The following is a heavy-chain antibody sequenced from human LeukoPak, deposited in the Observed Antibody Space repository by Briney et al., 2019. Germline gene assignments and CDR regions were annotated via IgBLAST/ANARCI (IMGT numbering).Heavy chain of an antibody. CDR1: GFTFSCFG. Sequence: GGSLRLSCAASGFTFSCFGMSWVRQAPGKGLEWVSDISDSGGSTNTADSVQGRFTISRDNSKNTLYLQMNTLRAEDTAIYYCAKAFTSGYAWTFDYWGQGTLVTVSS. CDR3: AKAFTSGYAWTFDY. D-gene: IGHD3-22*01. CDR2: ISDSGGST. V-gene: IGHV3-23*01. J-gene: IGHJ4*02.